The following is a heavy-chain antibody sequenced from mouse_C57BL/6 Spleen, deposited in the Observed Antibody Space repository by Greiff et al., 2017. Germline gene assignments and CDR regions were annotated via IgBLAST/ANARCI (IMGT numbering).Heavy chain of an antibody. V-gene: IGHV1-52*01. CDR3: ARGKDGYYDYFDY. Sequence: QVQLQQPGAELVRPGSSVKLSCKASGYTFTSYWMHWVKQRPIQGLEWIGNIDPSDSETHYNQKFKDKATLTVDKSSSTAYMQLSSLTSEDSAVYYCARGKDGYYDYFDYWGQGTTLTVSS. CDR1: GYTFTSYW. CDR2: IDPSDSET. D-gene: IGHD2-3*01. J-gene: IGHJ2*01.